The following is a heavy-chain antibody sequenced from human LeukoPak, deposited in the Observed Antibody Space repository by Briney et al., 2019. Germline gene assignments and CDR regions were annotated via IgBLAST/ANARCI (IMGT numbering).Heavy chain of an antibody. CDR2: ISSSGSTI. J-gene: IGHJ6*03. CDR3: AKDMPARGGSGWSRDYMDV. D-gene: IGHD6-19*01. V-gene: IGHV3-11*01. Sequence: TGGSLRLSCAASGFTFSDYYMSWIRQAPGKGLEWVSYISSSGSTIYYADSVKGRFTISRDNAKNSLYLQMNSLRAEDTAVYYCAKDMPARGGSGWSRDYMDVWGKGTTVTISS. CDR1: GFTFSDYY.